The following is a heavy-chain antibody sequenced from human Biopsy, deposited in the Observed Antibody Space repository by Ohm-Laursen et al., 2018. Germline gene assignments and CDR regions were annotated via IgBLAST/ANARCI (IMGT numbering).Heavy chain of an antibody. D-gene: IGHD3-16*02. CDR1: GLSLSSHGVG. V-gene: IGHV2-5*02. J-gene: IGHJ3*01. Sequence: TQTLTLPCTLSGLSLSSHGVGVGWIPQPPGEALEWLAIVYWDNDKRYSPSLWSRLNIWKDAAKNRVVLTLTDMDPVDTATYYCAHVVITYGGIIALDAFDVWGQGSMVIVSS. CDR2: VYWDNDK. CDR3: AHVVITYGGIIALDAFDV.